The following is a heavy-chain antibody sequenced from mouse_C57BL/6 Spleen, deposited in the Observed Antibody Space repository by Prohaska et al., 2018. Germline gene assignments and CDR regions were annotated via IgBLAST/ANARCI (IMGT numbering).Heavy chain of an antibody. CDR2: ISSGGSYT. CDR1: GFTFSSYG. CDR3: ARQGGLLLDY. V-gene: IGHV5-6*01. J-gene: IGHJ4*01. Sequence: EVQLVESGGDLVKPGGSLKLSCAASGFTFSSYGMSWVRQTPDKRLEWXXTISSGGSYTYYPGSVKGRFSISRDNAKNTLYLQMSSLKSEDTAMYYCARQGGLLLDYRGQGTSVTVSS. D-gene: IGHD1-1*01.